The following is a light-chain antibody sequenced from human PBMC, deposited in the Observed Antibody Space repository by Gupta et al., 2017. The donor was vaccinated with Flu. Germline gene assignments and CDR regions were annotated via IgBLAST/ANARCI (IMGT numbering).Light chain of an antibody. V-gene: IGKV1-39*01. CDR2: AAS. Sequence: GDRVTITCRASQSISSYLNWYQQKPGKAPKLLIYAASSLQSGVPLRFSGSGSGTDFTLTISSLQPEDFATYYCQQSYSIPNTFGQGTRLEIK. J-gene: IGKJ5*01. CDR1: QSISSY. CDR3: QQSYSIPNT.